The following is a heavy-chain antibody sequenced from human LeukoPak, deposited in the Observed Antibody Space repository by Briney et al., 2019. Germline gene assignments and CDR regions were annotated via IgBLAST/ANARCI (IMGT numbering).Heavy chain of an antibody. V-gene: IGHV3-20*04. Sequence: GGSLRLSXAASGFTFDDYGMSWVRQAPGKGLEWVSGINWNGGSTGYADSVKGRFTISRDNAKNSLYLQMNSLRAEDTALYYCAREDLTWGIAVAGTGVDYWGQGTLVTVSS. D-gene: IGHD6-19*01. J-gene: IGHJ4*02. CDR3: AREDLTWGIAVAGTGVDY. CDR2: INWNGGST. CDR1: GFTFDDYG.